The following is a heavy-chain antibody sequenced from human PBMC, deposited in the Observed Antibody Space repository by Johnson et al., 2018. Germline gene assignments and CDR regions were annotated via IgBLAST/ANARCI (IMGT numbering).Heavy chain of an antibody. CDR2: ISYDGSNK. V-gene: IGHV3-30-3*01. D-gene: IGHD6-13*01. CDR1: GFTFSAFA. Sequence: QVQLVESGGGVVQPGRSXRLSCAASGFTFSAFAMHWLRQAPGKGLEWVAVISYDGSNKYYADSVKGQFTISRDNSKNTLYLQMNSLRAEDTAVYYCARRSSSWVDAFDIWGHGRMVTVSS. CDR3: ARRSSSWVDAFDI. J-gene: IGHJ3*02.